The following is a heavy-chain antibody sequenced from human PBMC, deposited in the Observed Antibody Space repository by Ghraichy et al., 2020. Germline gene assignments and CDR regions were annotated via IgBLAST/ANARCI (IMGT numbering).Heavy chain of an antibody. J-gene: IGHJ6*02. CDR3: ARALTTAGRFYYYYYGMDV. Sequence: GGSLRLSCAASGFTFSDYYMSWIRQAPGKGLEWVSYISSSGSTIYYADSVKGRFTISRDNAKNSLYLQMNSLRAEDTAVYYCARALTTAGRFYYYYYGMDVWGQGTTVTVSS. V-gene: IGHV3-11*04. CDR1: GFTFSDYY. D-gene: IGHD4-11*01. CDR2: ISSSGSTI.